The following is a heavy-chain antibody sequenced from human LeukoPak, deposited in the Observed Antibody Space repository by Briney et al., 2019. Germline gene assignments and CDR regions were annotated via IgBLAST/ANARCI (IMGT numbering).Heavy chain of an antibody. CDR3: ARDGYSGYEDDAFDI. V-gene: IGHV3-21*01. J-gene: IGHJ3*02. CDR2: ISSSSSYI. Sequence: GSLRLSCAASGFTFSSYSMNWVRQAPGKGLEWVSSISSSSSYIYYADSVKGRFTISRDNAKNSLYLQMNSLRAEDTAVYYCARDGYSGYEDDAFDIWGQGTMVTVSS. CDR1: GFTFSSYS. D-gene: IGHD5-12*01.